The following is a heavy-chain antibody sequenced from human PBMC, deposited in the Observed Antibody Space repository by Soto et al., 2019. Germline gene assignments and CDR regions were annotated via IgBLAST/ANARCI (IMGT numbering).Heavy chain of an antibody. CDR1: GFTFENYA. V-gene: IGHV3-9*01. Sequence: EVQLVESGGGWVQPGRSLRLSCAASGFTFENYAMHWVRPGPGKGLEWVAGISWKSGSIGYADSVRGRFTISRDNAKNSLYLQMNSLRPEDTALYYCAKEAGLVRFFDWLSNGLDVWGQGTAVTVS. D-gene: IGHD3-9*01. J-gene: IGHJ6*02. CDR3: AKEAGLVRFFDWLSNGLDV. CDR2: ISWKSGSI.